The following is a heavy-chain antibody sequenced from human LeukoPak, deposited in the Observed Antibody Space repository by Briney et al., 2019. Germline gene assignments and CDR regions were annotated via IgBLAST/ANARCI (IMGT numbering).Heavy chain of an antibody. Sequence: SETLSLTCTVSGGSISTSNYYWGWIRQPPGKGLEWIGNIFYSGSTYYNPSLKSLVTISVDTSKSQFSLKLSSVTAADTAVYYCARNSCSGGSCYENRGYFDYWGQGTLVTVSS. D-gene: IGHD2-15*01. CDR2: IFYSGST. J-gene: IGHJ4*02. CDR1: GGSISTSNYY. V-gene: IGHV4-39*07. CDR3: ARNSCSGGSCYENRGYFDY.